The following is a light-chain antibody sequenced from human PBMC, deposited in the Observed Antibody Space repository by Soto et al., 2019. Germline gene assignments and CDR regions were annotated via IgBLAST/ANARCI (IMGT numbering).Light chain of an antibody. Sequence: EIVLTQSPATLSVSPGERVILSCRASQSVDISLAWYQQKPGQAPRLLIYGASTRATDMPGTFSGRGSGTEFTLTITSLRPEDFGVYYCQQYRSWPRTFGQGTRPEIK. CDR3: QQYRSWPRT. CDR1: QSVDIS. J-gene: IGKJ5*01. V-gene: IGKV3-15*01. CDR2: GAS.